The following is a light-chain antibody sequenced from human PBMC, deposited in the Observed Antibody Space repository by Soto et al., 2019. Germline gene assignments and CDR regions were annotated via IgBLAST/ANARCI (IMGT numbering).Light chain of an antibody. J-gene: IGLJ1*01. CDR1: SSDVGVNNY. CDR3: CSCTSISTFV. V-gene: IGLV2-14*01. Sequence: QSALXQPASVSGSPGQSITISCTGTSSDVGVNNYVSWYQRHPGKAPKLIIYEVNNRPSGVSNRFSGSKSGNTASLTISGLQAEDEADYFCCSCTSISTFVFGSGTKVTVL. CDR2: EVN.